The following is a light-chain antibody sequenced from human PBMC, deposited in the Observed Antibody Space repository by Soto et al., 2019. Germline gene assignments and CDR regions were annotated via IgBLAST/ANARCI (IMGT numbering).Light chain of an antibody. Sequence: DIQMTQSPSSLSASVGDRVTITCRASQSISRNLNGYQQNPGKAPKLLIYAASSLRSGVPSRFGGSGSGTEFTLTITSLQPEDFATYYCQQSNEIPLTFGGGTRVEIE. J-gene: IGKJ4*01. V-gene: IGKV1-39*01. CDR1: QSISRN. CDR2: AAS. CDR3: QQSNEIPLT.